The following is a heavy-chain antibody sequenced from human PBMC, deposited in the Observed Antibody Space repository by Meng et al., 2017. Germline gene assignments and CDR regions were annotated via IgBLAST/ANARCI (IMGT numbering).Heavy chain of an antibody. CDR1: GYTLTSYA. Sequence: ASVKVSCKASGYTLTSYAIRWVRQAPGQGLEWMGWISAYNGNTNYAQKLQGRVTMTTDTSTSTAYMELRSLRSDDTAVYYCARYSSGWYGDYFDYWGQGTLVTVSS. V-gene: IGHV1-18*01. D-gene: IGHD6-19*01. J-gene: IGHJ4*02. CDR3: ARYSSGWYGDYFDY. CDR2: ISAYNGNT.